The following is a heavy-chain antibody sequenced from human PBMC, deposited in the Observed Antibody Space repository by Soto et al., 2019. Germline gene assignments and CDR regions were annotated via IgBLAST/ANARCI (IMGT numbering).Heavy chain of an antibody. CDR2: IHYSGST. CDR1: GGSISSYY. Sequence: QVQLQESGPGLVKPSETLSLTCTVSGGSISSYYWSWIRQPPGKGLEWIGYIHYSGSTNYNPSHKSRVTISVDTSKNQFSLKLSSVTAADTAVYYCARDYGGNSDYWGQGTLVTVSS. D-gene: IGHD4-17*01. J-gene: IGHJ4*02. CDR3: ARDYGGNSDY. V-gene: IGHV4-59*01.